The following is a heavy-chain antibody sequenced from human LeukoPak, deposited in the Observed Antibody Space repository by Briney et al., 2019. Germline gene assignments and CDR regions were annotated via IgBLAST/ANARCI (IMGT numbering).Heavy chain of an antibody. J-gene: IGHJ4*02. D-gene: IGHD1-14*01. Sequence: GGSLRLSCAVSGITLSNYGMSWVRQAPGKGLEWVAGISDSGGSTKYADPVKGRFTIPRDNVKNMLYLQMNSLRAEDTAVYFCARDHDAVGTTIDHWGQGTLVTDSS. V-gene: IGHV3-23*01. CDR2: ISDSGGST. CDR1: GITLSNYG. CDR3: ARDHDAVGTTIDH.